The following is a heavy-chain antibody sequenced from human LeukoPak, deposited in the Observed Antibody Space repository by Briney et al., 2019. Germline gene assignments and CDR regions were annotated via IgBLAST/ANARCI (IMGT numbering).Heavy chain of an antibody. CDR1: GFTFSSYW. V-gene: IGHV3-7*01. CDR3: ARDGDGRSTSPFDH. Sequence: GGSLRLSCADSGFTFSSYWMSWVRQAPGKGLEWVANIKQDGSEKYYVDSVKGRFTISRDNAKKSLYLQMNSLRAEDTAVYHCARDGDGRSTSPFDHWGQGALVTVSS. CDR2: IKQDGSEK. D-gene: IGHD1-14*01. J-gene: IGHJ4*02.